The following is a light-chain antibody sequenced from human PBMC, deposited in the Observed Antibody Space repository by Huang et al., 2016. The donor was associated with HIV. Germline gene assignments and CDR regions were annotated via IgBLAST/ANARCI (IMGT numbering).Light chain of an antibody. CDR1: QSISSN. CDR3: QQYDNWPPLT. Sequence: EVVLTQSPGTLSVSPGERATLSCRASQSISSNLAWYQCKPRQAPMLLIFSASTRATDIPARFSGSGSGTEFTLTISSLQSEDFAVYYCQQYDNWPPLTFGGGTRVEIK. CDR2: SAS. J-gene: IGKJ4*01. V-gene: IGKV3-15*01.